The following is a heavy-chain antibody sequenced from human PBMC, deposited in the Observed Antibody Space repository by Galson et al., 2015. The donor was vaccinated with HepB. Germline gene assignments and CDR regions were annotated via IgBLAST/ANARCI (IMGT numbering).Heavy chain of an antibody. J-gene: IGHJ4*02. V-gene: IGHV4-34*01. D-gene: IGHD2-15*01. CDR1: GGSFSGDY. CDR2: IHHSGSS. Sequence: ETLSLTCAVYGGSFSGDYWTWIRQSPGKGLEWIGEIHHSGSSNYNPSLKGRVTISLDTSKNQFFLKLSSVTAADTAVHYCARSYCSGGSCYSHFDYWGQGTLVTVSS. CDR3: ARSYCSGGSCYSHFDY.